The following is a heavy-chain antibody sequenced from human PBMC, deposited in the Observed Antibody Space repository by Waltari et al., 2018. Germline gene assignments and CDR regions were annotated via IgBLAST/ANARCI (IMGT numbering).Heavy chain of an antibody. Sequence: QVQLQESGPGLVKPSQTLSLTCPVSGGSISSGSYYWSWIRQPAGKGLEWIGRIYTSGSTNYNPSLKSRVTISVDTSKNQFSLKLSSVTAADTAVYYCARGSDGDKTTWDFDYWGQGTLVTVSS. V-gene: IGHV4-61*02. CDR2: IYTSGST. J-gene: IGHJ4*02. CDR3: ARGSDGDKTTWDFDY. CDR1: GGSISSGSYY. D-gene: IGHD4-17*01.